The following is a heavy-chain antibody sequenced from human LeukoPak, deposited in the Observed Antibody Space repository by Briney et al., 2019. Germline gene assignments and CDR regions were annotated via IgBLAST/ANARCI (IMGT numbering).Heavy chain of an antibody. Sequence: GGSLRLSCAASGFTFSSYSMNWVRQAQGKGLEWVSYISSSSSTIYYADSVKGGFTISRDNANNSLYLQMNSLRAEDTAVYYCARGRAYCGGDCYDYWGQGTLVTVSS. CDR2: ISSSSSTI. CDR3: ARGRAYCGGDCYDY. J-gene: IGHJ4*02. D-gene: IGHD2-21*01. V-gene: IGHV3-48*01. CDR1: GFTFSSYS.